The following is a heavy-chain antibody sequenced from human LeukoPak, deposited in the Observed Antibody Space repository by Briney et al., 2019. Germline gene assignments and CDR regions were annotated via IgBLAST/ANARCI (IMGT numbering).Heavy chain of an antibody. V-gene: IGHV3-53*01. Sequence: GGSLRLSGAASGFTVSSNYMSWVRQGPGKGLGCVSVISNDGDTYYADSVKGRFTITRDTSKNTLSLQMNSLRAEDTAVYYCAGDKTTGGWYEFDYWGQGTLVTVSS. CDR3: AGDKTTGGWYEFDY. CDR2: ISNDGDT. J-gene: IGHJ4*02. CDR1: GFTVSSNY. D-gene: IGHD6-19*01.